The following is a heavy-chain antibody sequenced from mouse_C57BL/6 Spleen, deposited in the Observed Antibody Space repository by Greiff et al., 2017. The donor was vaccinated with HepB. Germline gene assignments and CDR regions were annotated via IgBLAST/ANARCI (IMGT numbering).Heavy chain of an antibody. CDR1: GYTFTSYW. D-gene: IGHD1-1*01. Sequence: QVQLKQPGAELVKPGASVKMSCKASGYTFTSYWITWVKQRPGQGLEWIGDIYPGSGSTNYNEKFKSKATLTVDTSSSTAYMQLSSLTSEDSAVYYCAAITTVVAVDYWGQGTTLTVSS. CDR2: IYPGSGST. CDR3: AAITTVVAVDY. J-gene: IGHJ2*01. V-gene: IGHV1-55*01.